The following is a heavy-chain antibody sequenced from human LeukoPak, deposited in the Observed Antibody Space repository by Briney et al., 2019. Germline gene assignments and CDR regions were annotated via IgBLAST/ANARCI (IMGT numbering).Heavy chain of an antibody. CDR1: GFTFSNYG. CDR2: ISYDGNDE. CDR3: ARGEGSGLDDYGDSNFDY. V-gene: IGHV3-30*03. D-gene: IGHD4-17*01. Sequence: GGSLRLSCVASGFTFSNYGMHWVRQAPGKGLEWVTTISYDGNDEYYADSVKGRFTISRDNSKNTLYLEMSSLRIEDTAVYYCARGEGSGLDDYGDSNFDYWGQGTLVTVSS. J-gene: IGHJ4*02.